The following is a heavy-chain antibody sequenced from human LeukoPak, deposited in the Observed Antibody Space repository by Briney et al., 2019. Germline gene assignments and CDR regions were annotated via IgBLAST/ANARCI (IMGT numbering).Heavy chain of an antibody. Sequence: SGGSLRLSCAASGFTFSTYAVSWVRQAPGKGLEWVSAISGSGGKTYYADPVKGRFTIARDNSKNTLYLQMNSLRAEDTAVYYCAKELDSSGYFDYWGQGTLVTVSS. D-gene: IGHD3-22*01. CDR2: ISGSGGKT. J-gene: IGHJ4*02. V-gene: IGHV3-23*01. CDR3: AKELDSSGYFDY. CDR1: GFTFSTYA.